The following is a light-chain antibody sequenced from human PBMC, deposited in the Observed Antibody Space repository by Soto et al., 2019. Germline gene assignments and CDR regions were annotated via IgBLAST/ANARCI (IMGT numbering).Light chain of an antibody. V-gene: IGKV3-15*01. J-gene: IGKJ2*01. CDR3: QQYHNWPPQYT. CDR2: GAS. CDR1: QSVASN. Sequence: EIVMTQSPVSLSVSPGDGATLSCRASQSVASNVAWYQQKPGQGPRLLIHGASTRAAGVPARFSGSGSATDFTLTISSLQSEDFAVYYCQQYHNWPPQYTFGQGTKLQIK.